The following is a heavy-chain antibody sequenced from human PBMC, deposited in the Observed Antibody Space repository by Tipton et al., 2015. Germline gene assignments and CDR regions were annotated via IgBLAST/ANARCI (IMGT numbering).Heavy chain of an antibody. J-gene: IGHJ4*02. Sequence: QLVQSGAEVKRPGASVKVSCKASGYFFTNYGITWVRQAPGQGLEWMGWISGYNGNANSAQKFQDRVTMTMDMSTSTAYMGLRSLTSDDTAVYYCARAVEGSCSGGSCYVYWGQGTLVTVSS. CDR3: ARAVEGSCSGGSCYVY. V-gene: IGHV1-18*01. CDR2: ISGYNGNA. D-gene: IGHD2-15*01. CDR1: GYFFTNYG.